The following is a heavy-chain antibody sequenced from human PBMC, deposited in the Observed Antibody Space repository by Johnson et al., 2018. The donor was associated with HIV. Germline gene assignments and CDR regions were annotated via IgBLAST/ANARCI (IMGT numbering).Heavy chain of an antibody. J-gene: IGHJ3*02. Sequence: VQLVESGGGLVTPGGSLRISCSASGLTLRDAWMTWVRQAPGKGLEWVGHIKSEATGGTTDYTAPVKGRFTISRDNSKNTLYLQMSSLRAEDTAMYYCGRSKGSIWYGSAFDIWGQGTMVTVSS. CDR2: IKSEATGGTT. CDR3: GRSKGSIWYGSAFDI. CDR1: GLTLRDAW. V-gene: IGHV3-15*01. D-gene: IGHD6-13*01.